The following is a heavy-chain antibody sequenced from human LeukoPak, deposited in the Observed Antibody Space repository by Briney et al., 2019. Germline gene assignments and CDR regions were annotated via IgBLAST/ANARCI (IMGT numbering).Heavy chain of an antibody. D-gene: IGHD6-13*01. J-gene: IGHJ4*02. CDR1: GFTFSSYN. Sequence: GRSLRLSCAASGFTFSSYNIHWVRQAPGKGLEWVALISYGGSNKYYADSVKGRFTISRDNSKDTLYLQMNSLRPEDTAVYYCAKDEGFRAAAEGTPDYWGQGTLVTVSS. V-gene: IGHV3-30*18. CDR3: AKDEGFRAAAEGTPDY. CDR2: ISYGGSNK.